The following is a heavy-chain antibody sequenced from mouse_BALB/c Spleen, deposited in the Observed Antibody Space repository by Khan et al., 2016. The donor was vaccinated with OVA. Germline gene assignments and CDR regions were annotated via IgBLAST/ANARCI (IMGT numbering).Heavy chain of an antibody. CDR1: GYTFTSYD. CDR3: ASRGGSMDY. V-gene: IGHV1S56*01. J-gene: IGHJ4*01. CDR2: IFPGDDSS. Sequence: QMQLQQPGTELVKPGASVKLSCKASGYTFTSYDINWVRQRPEQGLEWIGWIFPGDDSSNYHEKFKGKATLTPDKSSSTAYLQLSRLTSEASAVYSGASRGGSMDYWGQGTSVTVSS.